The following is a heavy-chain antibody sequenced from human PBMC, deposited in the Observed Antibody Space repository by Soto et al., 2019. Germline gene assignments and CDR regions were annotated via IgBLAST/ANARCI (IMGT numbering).Heavy chain of an antibody. CDR3: ARGIVATPYGMDV. V-gene: IGHV4-31*03. D-gene: IGHD5-12*01. J-gene: IGHJ6*02. CDR1: GGSISSGGYY. Sequence: TLSLTCTVSGGSISSGGYYGSWIRQHPGKGLEWIGYIYYSGSTYYNPSLKSRVTISVDTSKNQFSLKLSSVTAADTAVYYCARGIVATPYGMDVWGQGTTVTVSS. CDR2: IYYSGST.